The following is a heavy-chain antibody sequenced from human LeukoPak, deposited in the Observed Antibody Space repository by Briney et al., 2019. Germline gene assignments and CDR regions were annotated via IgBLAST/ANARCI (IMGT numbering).Heavy chain of an antibody. V-gene: IGHV4-38-2*01. CDR2: IHHGGST. J-gene: IGHJ5*02. D-gene: IGHD6-19*01. Sequence: SETLSLTCAVSGYSISSGYYWGWIRQPPGKGLEWIGSIHHGGSTYYSPSLKSRVTISVDTSKNQFSLKVSSVTAADTAVYYCARGSGYSSGWNWFDPWGQGTLVTVSS. CDR1: GYSISSGYY. CDR3: ARGSGYSSGWNWFDP.